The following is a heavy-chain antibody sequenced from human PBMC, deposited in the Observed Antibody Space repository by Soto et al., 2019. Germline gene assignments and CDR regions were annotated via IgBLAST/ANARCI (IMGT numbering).Heavy chain of an antibody. CDR2: IYPGDSDT. CDR3: ARKMPYCRGGSCYSDL. CDR1: GYSFTSYW. V-gene: IGHV5-51*01. D-gene: IGHD2-15*01. Sequence: PGESLKISCKGSGYSFTSYWIGWVRQMTGEGLEWMGIIYPGDSDTRYSPSFQGQVTISADKSITTAYLQWSSLKASDTAIYYYARKMPYCRGGSCYSDLWAQGTLVTVSS. J-gene: IGHJ5*02.